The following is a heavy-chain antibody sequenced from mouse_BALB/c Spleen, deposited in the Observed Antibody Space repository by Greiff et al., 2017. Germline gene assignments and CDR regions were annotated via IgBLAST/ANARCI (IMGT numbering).Heavy chain of an antibody. D-gene: IGHD2-4*01. Sequence: QVQLQQSGAELVRPGTSVKISCKASGYAFTNYWLGWVKQRPGHGLEWIGDIYPGSGNTYYNEKFKGKATLTADKSSSTAYMQLSSLTSEDSAVYFCARAPYYDYEGFAYWGQGTLVTVSA. CDR1: GYAFTNYW. V-gene: IGHV1-63*01. CDR2: IYPGSGNT. CDR3: ARAPYYDYEGFAY. J-gene: IGHJ3*01.